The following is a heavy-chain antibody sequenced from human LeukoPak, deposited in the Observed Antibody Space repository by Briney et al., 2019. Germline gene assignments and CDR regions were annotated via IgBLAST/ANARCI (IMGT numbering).Heavy chain of an antibody. CDR3: AKAGGFSYGYYYFDY. D-gene: IGHD5-18*01. CDR1: GFTFSSYA. Sequence: GGSLRLSCAASGFTFSSYAMSWVRQAPGKGLEWVSAISGSGGSTYYADSVKGRFTISRDSSKNTLYLQMNSLRAEDTAVYYCAKAGGFSYGYYYFDYWGQGTLVTVSS. CDR2: ISGSGGST. J-gene: IGHJ4*02. V-gene: IGHV3-23*01.